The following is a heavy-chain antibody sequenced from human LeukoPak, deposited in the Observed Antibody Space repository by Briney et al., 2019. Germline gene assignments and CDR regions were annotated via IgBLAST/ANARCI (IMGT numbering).Heavy chain of an antibody. D-gene: IGHD6-13*01. CDR2: ISSSSSYI. J-gene: IGHJ2*01. V-gene: IGHV3-21*01. CDR1: GFTLISYS. CDR3: ARGGYTLYWYFDL. Sequence: PGGCLRLAWSPSGFTLISYSIDCVRQPPGKGLEWVSSISSSSSYIYYADSVKGRFTISRDNAKNSLYLQMNSLRAEDTAVYYCARGGYTLYWYFDLWGRGTLVTVSS.